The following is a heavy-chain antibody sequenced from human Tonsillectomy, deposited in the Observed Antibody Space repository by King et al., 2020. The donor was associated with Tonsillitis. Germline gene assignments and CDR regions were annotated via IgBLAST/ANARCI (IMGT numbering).Heavy chain of an antibody. CDR1: GYTFTNYW. J-gene: IGHJ3*01. V-gene: IGHV5-51*01. CDR2: LYPRDSDT. Sequence: VQLVESGVEVKKPGESLKISGKASGYTFTNYWIGWVRQMPGKGPDWMGILYPRDSDTRYSPSFQGPVTISADTSVTTAPLQWSSLKASDTAMYYCASRPDAFDVWGQGTMVTVSS. CDR3: ASRPDAFDV.